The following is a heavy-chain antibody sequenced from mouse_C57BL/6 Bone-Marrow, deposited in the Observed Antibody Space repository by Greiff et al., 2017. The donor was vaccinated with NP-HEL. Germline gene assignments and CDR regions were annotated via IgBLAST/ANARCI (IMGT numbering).Heavy chain of an antibody. V-gene: IGHV5-9*01. Sequence: EVQGVESGGGLVKPGGSLKLSCAASGFTFSSYTMSWVRQTPENRLEWVATISGGGGNTYYPDSVKGRFTISRDNAKNTLYLQMSSLRSEDTALYYCARLCLRRYYFDYWGQGTTLTVSS. CDR1: GFTFSSYT. D-gene: IGHD2-2*01. CDR2: ISGGGGNT. J-gene: IGHJ2*01. CDR3: ARLCLRRYYFDY.